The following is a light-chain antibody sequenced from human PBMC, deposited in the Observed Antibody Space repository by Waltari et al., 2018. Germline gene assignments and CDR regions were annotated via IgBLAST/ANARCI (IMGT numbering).Light chain of an antibody. J-gene: IGLJ3*02. CDR2: GNT. V-gene: IGLV1-40*01. CDR1: SPNLGAGHD. Sequence: QSVLTQPPSVSGAPGPRVTISCTGSSPNLGAGHDVHWYQRLPGTAPKLLIYGNTNRPSGVPDRFSSSKSGTSASLAITGLQAEDEADYFCQSFDNYVSGGTVFGGGTKLAVL. CDR3: QSFDNYVSGGTV.